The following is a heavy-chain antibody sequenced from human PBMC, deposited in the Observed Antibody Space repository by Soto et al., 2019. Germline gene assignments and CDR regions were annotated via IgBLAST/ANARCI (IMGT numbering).Heavy chain of an antibody. Sequence: EVQLVESGGGLVKPGGSLRLSCVASGFTFSTYTMSWVRQAPGKGLEWLSSIGTSTSYIYYANSVKGRFTISRDNAKNSVFLQMDSLRAEDTAMYYCARAAFTYSTIIAFPHWGKGTLVTVSS. CDR2: IGTSTSYI. CDR3: ARAAFTYSTIIAFPH. V-gene: IGHV3-21*02. CDR1: GFTFSTYT. J-gene: IGHJ4*02. D-gene: IGHD5-12*01.